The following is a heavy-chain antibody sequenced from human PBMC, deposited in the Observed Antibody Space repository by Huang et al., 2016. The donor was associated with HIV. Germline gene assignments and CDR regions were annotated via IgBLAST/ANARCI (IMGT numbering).Heavy chain of an antibody. CDR3: ARDGPLGYCSGGSCRRDYYYNGMDV. J-gene: IGHJ6*02. CDR2: INPIFGTA. V-gene: IGHV1-69*01. D-gene: IGHD2-15*01. Sequence: QVQLVQSGAEVKKPGPSVKFSCKASGGSPSSYVISWVRQAPGQGLGWMGGINPIFGTANYAQKFQGRVTMTADESTSTAYMELSSLRSEDTAVYYCARDGPLGYCSGGSCRRDYYYNGMDVWGQGTTVTVSS. CDR1: GGSPSSYV.